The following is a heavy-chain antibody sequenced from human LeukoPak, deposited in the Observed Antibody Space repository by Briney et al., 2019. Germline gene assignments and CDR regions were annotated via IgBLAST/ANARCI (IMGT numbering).Heavy chain of an antibody. Sequence: GTLSLTCTVSGGSISSSSYYWGWIRQPPGKGLEWVSAISGSGGSTYYADSVKGRFTISRDNSKNTLYLQMNSLRAEDTAVYYCAKFRDRAVAVDYWGQGTLVTVSS. J-gene: IGHJ4*02. D-gene: IGHD6-19*01. CDR2: ISGSGGST. V-gene: IGHV3-23*01. CDR1: GGSISSSSYY. CDR3: AKFRDRAVAVDY.